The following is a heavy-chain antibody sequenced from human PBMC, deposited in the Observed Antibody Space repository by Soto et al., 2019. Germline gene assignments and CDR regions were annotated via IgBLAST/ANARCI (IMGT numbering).Heavy chain of an antibody. D-gene: IGHD3-22*01. J-gene: IGHJ6*02. V-gene: IGHV3-30-3*01. CDR2: ISYDGSNK. CDR1: GFTFSSYA. CDR3: ARSSPYDSSGYYWEYYYYGMDV. Sequence: GGSLRLSCAASGFTFSSYAMHWVRQAPGKGLEWVAVISYDGSNKYYADSVKGRFTISRDNSKNTLYLQMNSLRAEDTAVYYCARSSPYDSSGYYWEYYYYGMDVWGQGTTVTVSS.